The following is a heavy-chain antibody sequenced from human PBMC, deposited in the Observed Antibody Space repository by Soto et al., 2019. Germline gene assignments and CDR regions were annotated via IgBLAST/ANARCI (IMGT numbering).Heavy chain of an antibody. Sequence: ASVKVSCKASGYTFTSYYMHWVRQAPGQGLEWMGIINPSGGSTSYAQKFQGRVTMTRDTSTSTVYMELSSLRSEDTAVYYCARVTIEGTGYHDSSGYDWFDPWGQGTLVTVSS. CDR3: ARVTIEGTGYHDSSGYDWFDP. CDR1: GYTFTSYY. D-gene: IGHD3-22*01. V-gene: IGHV1-46*01. CDR2: INPSGGST. J-gene: IGHJ5*02.